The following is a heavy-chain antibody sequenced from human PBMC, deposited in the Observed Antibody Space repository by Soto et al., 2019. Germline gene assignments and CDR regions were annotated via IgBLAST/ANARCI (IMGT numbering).Heavy chain of an antibody. Sequence: ASVKVSCKASGYTFTNYYVQWVRQAPGQGLEWMGIINPSGGSTSYAQKFQGRVTMTRDTSTSTVYMELSSLRSEDTAVYYCATRGHDPPFDYWGQGTLVTVSS. D-gene: IGHD1-1*01. J-gene: IGHJ4*02. V-gene: IGHV1-46*01. CDR3: ATRGHDPPFDY. CDR1: GYTFTNYY. CDR2: INPSGGST.